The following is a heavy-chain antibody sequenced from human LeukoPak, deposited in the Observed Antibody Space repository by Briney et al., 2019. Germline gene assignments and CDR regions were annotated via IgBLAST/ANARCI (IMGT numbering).Heavy chain of an antibody. D-gene: IGHD2-2*02. CDR1: GFTLSNYD. CDR3: AKDESGYCTSSSCYKWFDP. J-gene: IGHJ5*02. CDR2: ISTSSRYI. V-gene: IGHV3-21*04. Sequence: GGSLRLSCAASGFTLSNYDMNWVRRAPGKGLEWVSSISTSSRYIYYKDSVRGRFTISRDDAKNSLYLEMNSLRAEDTAVYYCAKDESGYCTSSSCYKWFDPWGQGTLVTVSS.